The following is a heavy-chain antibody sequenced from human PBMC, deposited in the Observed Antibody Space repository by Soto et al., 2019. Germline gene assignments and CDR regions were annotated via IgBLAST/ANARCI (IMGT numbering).Heavy chain of an antibody. J-gene: IGHJ4*02. CDR3: ARGRYYDSSGSTIDY. V-gene: IGHV4-31*03. Sequence: QVQLQESGPGLVKPSQTLSLTCTVSGGSISSGGYYWRWIRQHPGKGREWIGYTYYSGSTYYNPSPKSRVTIPVDTSKNQFSLKLSSVTAADTAVYYCARGRYYDSSGSTIDYWGQGTLVTVSS. CDR1: GGSISSGGYY. D-gene: IGHD3-22*01. CDR2: TYYSGST.